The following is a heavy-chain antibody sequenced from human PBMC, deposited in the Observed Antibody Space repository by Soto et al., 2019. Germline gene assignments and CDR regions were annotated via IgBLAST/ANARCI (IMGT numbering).Heavy chain of an antibody. Sequence: QVQLVQSGAEVKKPGASVKVSCKASGYTFTSYAMHWVRQAPGQRLEWMGWINAGNGNTKYSQKFQGRVTITRDTSASSAYIQPCHLRSEDTAMPYCARDPFYRDYRYYYYGMDVWGQGTTVTVSS. V-gene: IGHV1-3*01. CDR1: GYTFTSYA. D-gene: IGHD4-17*01. CDR2: INAGNGNT. J-gene: IGHJ6*02. CDR3: ARDPFYRDYRYYYYGMDV.